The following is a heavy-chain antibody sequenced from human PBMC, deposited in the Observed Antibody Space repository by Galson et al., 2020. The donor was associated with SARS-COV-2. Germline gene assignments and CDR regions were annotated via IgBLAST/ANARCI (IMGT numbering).Heavy chain of an antibody. CDR3: ARLGIEYSSGWPGGFDY. CDR2: IYYSGST. V-gene: IGHV4-39*01. CDR1: GGSISSSSYY. D-gene: IGHD6-19*01. Sequence: ETSETLSLTCTVSGGSISSSSYYWGWIRQPPGKGLEWIGSIYYSGSTYYNPSLKSRVTISVDTSKNQFSLKLSSVTAADTAVYYCARLGIEYSSGWPGGFDYWGQGTLVTVSS. J-gene: IGHJ4*02.